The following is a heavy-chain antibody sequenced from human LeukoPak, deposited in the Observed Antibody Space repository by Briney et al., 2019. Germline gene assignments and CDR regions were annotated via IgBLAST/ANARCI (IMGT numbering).Heavy chain of an antibody. J-gene: IGHJ4*02. D-gene: IGHD1-14*01. CDR3: TRLQRDRPDVY. Sequence: PGESLRLSCAASGFKFSNYWMSWVRQVPGKGLEWVANINQDGCVQQYVDSVKGRFTISRDNAKNSLYLHLNSLSAEDTAVYYCTRLQRDRPDVYWGQGTLVTVSS. CDR1: GFKFSNYW. CDR2: INQDGCVQ. V-gene: IGHV3-7*01.